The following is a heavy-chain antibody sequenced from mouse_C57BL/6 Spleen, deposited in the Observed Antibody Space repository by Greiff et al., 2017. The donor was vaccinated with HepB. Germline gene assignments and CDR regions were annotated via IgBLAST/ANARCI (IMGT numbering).Heavy chain of an antibody. J-gene: IGHJ1*03. CDR2: IIPSNGGT. Sequence: QVHVKQPGTDLVKPGASVKLSCKASGYTFTRYWMHWVKQRPGQGLEWIGNIIPSNGGTNYNEKFKSKATLTVDKTSSTAYMQLSSLTSEDSAVYYCARWRLVWYFDVWGTGTTVTVSS. D-gene: IGHD3-2*02. CDR1: GYTFTRYW. CDR3: ARWRLVWYFDV. V-gene: IGHV1-53*01.